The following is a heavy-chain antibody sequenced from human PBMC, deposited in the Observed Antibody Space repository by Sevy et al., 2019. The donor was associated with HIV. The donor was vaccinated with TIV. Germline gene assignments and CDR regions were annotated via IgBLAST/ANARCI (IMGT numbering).Heavy chain of an antibody. CDR1: GFSVSTHA. J-gene: IGHJ4*02. V-gene: IGHV3-30-3*01. CDR2: ISYDGSSK. D-gene: IGHD6-19*01. Sequence: GGSLRLSCAASGFSVSTHAMHWVRQAPGKGLEWVALISYDGSSKYYADSVKGRLTMSRDNSKNTLYLQMSSLRPADTAVYYCTRDAGYSTGWYPSDYWGQGTLVTVSS. CDR3: TRDAGYSTGWYPSDY.